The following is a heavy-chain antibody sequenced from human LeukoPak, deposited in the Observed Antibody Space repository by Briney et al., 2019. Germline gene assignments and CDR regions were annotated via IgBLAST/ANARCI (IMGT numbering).Heavy chain of an antibody. V-gene: IGHV3-30*19. D-gene: IGHD4-11*01. Sequence: GGSLRLSCAASGFTFSSYGMHWVRQAPGKGLEWVAVISYDGSNKYYADSVKGRFTISRDNSKNTLYLQMNSLRAEDTAVYYCARNERMTTVSFGDYWGQGTLVTVSS. CDR1: GFTFSSYG. CDR2: ISYDGSNK. J-gene: IGHJ4*02. CDR3: ARNERMTTVSFGDY.